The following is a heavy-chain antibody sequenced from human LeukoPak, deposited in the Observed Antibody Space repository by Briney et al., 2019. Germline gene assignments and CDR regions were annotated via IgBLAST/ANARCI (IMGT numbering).Heavy chain of an antibody. D-gene: IGHD2-2*01. CDR1: GYSISSDYF. J-gene: IGHJ4*02. CDR2: ISHSGST. CDR3: VRDVGQLRSDY. Sequence: SETLSLTCVVSGYSISSDYFWGWIRQPPGKGLEWIGTISHSGSTFYKPSLKSRLTISLDTSKNQFSLKLSSVTAADTAVYYCVRDVGQLRSDYWGQGTLVTVPS. V-gene: IGHV4-38-2*02.